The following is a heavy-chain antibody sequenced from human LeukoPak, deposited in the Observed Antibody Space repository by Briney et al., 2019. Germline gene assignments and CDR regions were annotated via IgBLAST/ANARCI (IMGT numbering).Heavy chain of an antibody. CDR3: ARDAAAYYYDSSGYWPEH. J-gene: IGHJ4*02. Sequence: ASVKVSCKASGGTFSSYAISWVRQAPGQGLEWMGRMIATLGIPHYAQKFRGRLTITADKSTSTAYMELSSLRSEDTAVYYCARDAAAYYYDSSGYWPEHWGQGTLVTVSS. D-gene: IGHD3-22*01. CDR1: GGTFSSYA. CDR2: MIATLGIP. V-gene: IGHV1-69*04.